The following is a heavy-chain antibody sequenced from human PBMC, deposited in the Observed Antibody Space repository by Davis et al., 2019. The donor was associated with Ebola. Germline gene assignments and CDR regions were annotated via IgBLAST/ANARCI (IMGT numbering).Heavy chain of an antibody. CDR1: GYIFSTYD. D-gene: IGHD5-12*01. CDR3: TTPGGQDSGYDVFDI. CDR2: MNPNSGNT. Sequence: AASVKVSCKASGYIFSTYDINWVRQATGQGLEWMGWMNPNSGNTGYAQKFQGRVTVTRDTSTTTVYMDLSSLRSEDTALYYCTTPGGQDSGYDVFDIWGQGTMVTVSS. J-gene: IGHJ3*02. V-gene: IGHV1-8*01.